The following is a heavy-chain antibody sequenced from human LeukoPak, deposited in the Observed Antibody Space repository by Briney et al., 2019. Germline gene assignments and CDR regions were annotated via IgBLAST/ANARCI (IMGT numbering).Heavy chain of an antibody. Sequence: SETLSLTCTVSGGSISSSSYYWGWIRQPPGKGLEWIGSIYYSGSTYYNPSLKSRVTISVDTSKNQFSLKLSSVTAADTAVYYCARYYYDSSGYYYYIYYYGKDVWGQGTTVTVSS. CDR3: ARYYYDSSGYYYYIYYYGKDV. D-gene: IGHD3-22*01. CDR2: IYYSGST. J-gene: IGHJ6*02. V-gene: IGHV4-39*01. CDR1: GGSISSSSYY.